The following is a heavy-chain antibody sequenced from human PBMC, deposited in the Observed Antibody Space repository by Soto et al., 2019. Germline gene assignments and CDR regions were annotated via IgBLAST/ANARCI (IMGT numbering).Heavy chain of an antibody. CDR3: ARVPSRSSGGAYYGMDV. D-gene: IGHD6-6*01. CDR1: GGSISSGDYY. CDR2: IYYSGST. Sequence: SETLSLTCTVSGGSISSGDYYWSWIRQPPGRGLEWIGYIYYSGSTYYNPSLKSRVTISVDTSKNQFSLKLSSVTAADTAVYYCARVPSRSSGGAYYGMDVWGQGTTVTVSS. J-gene: IGHJ6*02. V-gene: IGHV4-30-4*01.